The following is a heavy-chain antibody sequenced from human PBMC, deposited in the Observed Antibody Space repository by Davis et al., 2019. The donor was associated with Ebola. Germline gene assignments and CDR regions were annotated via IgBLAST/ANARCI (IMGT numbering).Heavy chain of an antibody. CDR1: GFTFSDYY. J-gene: IGHJ4*02. CDR3: ARGYDFWSGYMN. V-gene: IGHV3-11*06. D-gene: IGHD3-3*01. Sequence: GESLKISCAASGFTFSDYYMSWIRQAPGKGLEWVSYISSSSSYTNYADSVKGRFTISRDNAKNSLYLQMNSLRAEDTAVYYCARGYDFWSGYMNWGQGTLVTVSS. CDR2: ISSSSSYT.